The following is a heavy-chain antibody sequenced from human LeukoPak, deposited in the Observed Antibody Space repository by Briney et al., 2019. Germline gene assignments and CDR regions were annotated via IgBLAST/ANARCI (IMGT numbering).Heavy chain of an antibody. CDR1: RFTFISDV. J-gene: IGHJ4*02. V-gene: IGHV3-23*01. Sequence: GGSLRLSCAASRFTFISDVMSCVREAPGEGLGWVSAISGSSGSTYYADSVKGRFTISRDNSKNTLYLQMNSLRAKDTAVYYCAKDLLSLEDYSRWGQGTLVTVSS. CDR3: AKDLLSLEDYSR. D-gene: IGHD3-3*01. CDR2: ISGSSGST.